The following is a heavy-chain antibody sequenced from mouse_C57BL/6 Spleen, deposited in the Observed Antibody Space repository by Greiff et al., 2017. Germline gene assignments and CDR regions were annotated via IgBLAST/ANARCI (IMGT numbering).Heavy chain of an antibody. CDR2: IRLKSDNYAT. Sequence: EVKLVESGGGLVQPGGSMKLSCVASGFTFSNYWMNWVRQSPEKGLEWVAQIRLKSDNYATHYAESVKGRFTISRDDSKSSVYLQMYNLRAEDTGIYYCVLLYYFDYWGQGTTLTVSS. J-gene: IGHJ2*01. D-gene: IGHD2-1*01. V-gene: IGHV6-3*01. CDR3: VLLYYFDY. CDR1: GFTFSNYW.